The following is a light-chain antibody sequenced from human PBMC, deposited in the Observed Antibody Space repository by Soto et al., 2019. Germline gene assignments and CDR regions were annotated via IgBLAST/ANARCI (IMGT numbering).Light chain of an antibody. CDR2: GAS. Sequence: VLMDSPGTLFFSPREGATLSCRASQSVSTNFFAWYQQKPGQAPRLLIYGASTRATGIPDRFSGSGSGTDFTLTISRLEHEDFAVYYCQQYGRTSWTFGQGTKV. V-gene: IGKV3-20*01. CDR3: QQYGRTSWT. CDR1: QSVSTNF. J-gene: IGKJ1*01.